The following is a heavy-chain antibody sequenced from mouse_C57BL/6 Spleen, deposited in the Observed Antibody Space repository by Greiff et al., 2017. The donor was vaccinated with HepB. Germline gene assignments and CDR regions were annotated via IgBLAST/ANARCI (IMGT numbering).Heavy chain of an antibody. D-gene: IGHD1-1*01. CDR3: ARWGLYGSSAY. CDR1: GYAFSSYW. V-gene: IGHV1-80*01. CDR2: IYPGDGDT. J-gene: IGHJ3*01. Sequence: QVQLKQSGAELVKPGASVKISCKASGYAFSSYWMNWVKQRPGKGLEWIGQIYPGDGDTNYNGKFKGKATLTADKSSSTAYMQLSSLTSEDSAVYFCARWGLYGSSAYWGQGTLVTVSA.